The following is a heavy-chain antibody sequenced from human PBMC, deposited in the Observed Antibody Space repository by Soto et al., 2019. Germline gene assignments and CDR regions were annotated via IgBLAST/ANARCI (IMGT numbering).Heavy chain of an antibody. Sequence: ASVKVSCKASGYTFTSYGISWVRQAPGQGLEWMGWISAYNGKTNYAQKLQGRVTMTTDTSTSTAYMELRSLRSDDTAVYYCARDYGDGTYNWFDPWGQGTLVTVSS. CDR2: ISAYNGKT. J-gene: IGHJ5*02. CDR1: GYTFTSYG. V-gene: IGHV1-18*01. D-gene: IGHD4-17*01. CDR3: ARDYGDGTYNWFDP.